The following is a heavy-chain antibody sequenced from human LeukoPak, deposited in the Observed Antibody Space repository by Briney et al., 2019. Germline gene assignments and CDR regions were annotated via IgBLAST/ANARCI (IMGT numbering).Heavy chain of an antibody. Sequence: SSETLSLTCAVYGGSISSYYWSWIRQPPGKGLEWIGYIYYSGSTNYNPSLKSRVTMSIDTSENQFSLKLNSVTAADTAVYYCARNKQIDAWGQGTLVTVSS. D-gene: IGHD1/OR15-1a*01. V-gene: IGHV4-59*08. J-gene: IGHJ5*02. CDR2: IYYSGST. CDR3: ARNKQIDA. CDR1: GGSISSYY.